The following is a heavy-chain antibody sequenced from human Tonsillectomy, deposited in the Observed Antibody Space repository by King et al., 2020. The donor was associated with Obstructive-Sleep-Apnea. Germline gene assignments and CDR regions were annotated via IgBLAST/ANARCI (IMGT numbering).Heavy chain of an antibody. D-gene: IGHD2-8*01. CDR3: AHIAWGHNGVCPADY. CDR2: IYWDDDK. Sequence: TLKESGPTLVKPTQTLTLTCTFSGFSLSTTGVGVGWIRQPPGKALEWLALIYWDDDKRYSPSLRSRPTIANDTSKNQVVLTMTNMDPVDTATYYCAHIAWGHNGVCPADYWGQGTLVTVSS. J-gene: IGHJ4*02. V-gene: IGHV2-5*02. CDR1: GFSLSTTGVG.